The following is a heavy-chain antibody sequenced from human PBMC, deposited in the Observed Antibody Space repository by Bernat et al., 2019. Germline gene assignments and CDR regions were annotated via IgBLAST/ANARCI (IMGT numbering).Heavy chain of an antibody. V-gene: IGHV4-30-2*01. CDR2: IYHSGST. CDR1: GGSISSGGYS. J-gene: IGHJ3*02. Sequence: LQLQESGSGLVKPSQTLSLTCAVSGGSISSGGYSWSWIRQPPGKGLEWIGYIYHSGSTYYNPSLKSRVTISVDRSKNQFSLKLSSVTAADTAVYYCARNTIFGVVATGENAFDIWGQGTMVTVSS. D-gene: IGHD3-3*01. CDR3: ARNTIFGVVATGENAFDI.